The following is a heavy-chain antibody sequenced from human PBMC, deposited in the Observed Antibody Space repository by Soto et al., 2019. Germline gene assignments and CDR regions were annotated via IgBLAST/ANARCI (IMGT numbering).Heavy chain of an antibody. D-gene: IGHD6-19*01. Sequence: SETLSLTCSVSGGSITTGCYSWSWIRQHPGKGLEWIGYIYYIGNTYYNPSLKSRVTISLDTSKNQSSLKLSSVNAAETAVYYCARARYSSHYYRDNRGQGPMVPVPS. J-gene: IGHJ4*02. CDR1: GGSITTGCYS. CDR2: IYYIGNT. V-gene: IGHV4-31*03. CDR3: ARARYSSHYYRDN.